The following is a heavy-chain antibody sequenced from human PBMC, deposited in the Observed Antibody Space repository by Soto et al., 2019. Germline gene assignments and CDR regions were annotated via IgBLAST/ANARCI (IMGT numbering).Heavy chain of an antibody. CDR1: GFTFSSFA. V-gene: IGHV3-23*01. CDR2: ISVGGGGT. CDR3: ARGVEMATIEDY. Sequence: EVQLLESGGGLVQPGGSLRLSCAASGFTFSSFAMSWVRQAPGKGLEWVSGISVGGGGTYYADSVKGRFTISRDDSKKTLYLQMDSLRVEDTAVYYCARGVEMATIEDYWGQGTLVTVSS. D-gene: IGHD5-12*01. J-gene: IGHJ4*02.